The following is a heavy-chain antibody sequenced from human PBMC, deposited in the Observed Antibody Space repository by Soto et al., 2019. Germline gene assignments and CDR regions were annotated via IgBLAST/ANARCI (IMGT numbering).Heavy chain of an antibody. CDR2: IYYSGST. Sequence: KSSETLSLTCTVSGGSVSSGSYYWSWIRQPPGKGLEWIGYIYYSGSTNYNPSLKSRVTISVDTSKNQFSLKLSSVTAADTAVYYCARDMSSSWYPPHYYYYGMDVWGQGTTVTVSS. CDR3: ARDMSSSWYPPHYYYYGMDV. CDR1: GGSVSSGSYY. V-gene: IGHV4-61*01. D-gene: IGHD6-13*01. J-gene: IGHJ6*02.